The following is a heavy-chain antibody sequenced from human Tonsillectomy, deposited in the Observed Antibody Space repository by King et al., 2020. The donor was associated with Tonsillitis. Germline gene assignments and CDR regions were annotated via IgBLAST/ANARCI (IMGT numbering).Heavy chain of an antibody. J-gene: IGHJ5*02. CDR3: ARGASRVSPAAYTFDP. Sequence: VQLQESGPGLVKPSETLSLTCSVSGGSISNYYWSWIRQPAGKGLEWIGRIYMSESNNYNPSLRSRVTMSVDTSKNQFSLNLASVTAADTAVYYCARGASRVSPAAYTFDPWGQGTLVTVSS. D-gene: IGHD2-15*01. V-gene: IGHV4-4*07. CDR1: GGSISNYY. CDR2: IYMSESN.